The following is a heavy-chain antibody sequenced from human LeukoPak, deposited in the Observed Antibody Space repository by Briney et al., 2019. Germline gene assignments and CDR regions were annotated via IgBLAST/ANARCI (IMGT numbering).Heavy chain of an antibody. CDR1: GFIFSSYS. J-gene: IGHJ1*01. D-gene: IGHD3-22*01. CDR2: ISSTGEII. V-gene: IGHV3-48*04. Sequence: GGSLRLSCAASGFIFSSYSINWVRQAPGKGLEWLSYISSTGEIIYYADSVKGRFTISRDNAKNSLFLQMSGLRAEDTAVYYCARAHYDTSGYYLEYFQHWGQGTLVTVSS. CDR3: ARAHYDTSGYYLEYFQH.